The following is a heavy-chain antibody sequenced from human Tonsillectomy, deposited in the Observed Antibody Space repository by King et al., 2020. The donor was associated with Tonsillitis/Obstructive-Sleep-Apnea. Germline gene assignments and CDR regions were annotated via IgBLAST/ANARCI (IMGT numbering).Heavy chain of an antibody. CDR2: IYSGGST. Sequence: VQLVESGGGLIQPGGSLRLSCAASGFTVTNNYMSWVRQAPGKGLECVSVIYSGGSTYYADSVKGRVTISRDNSKNTLYLQMNSLRAEDTAVYYCATLKTGYCSGGSCLGRAFDVWGQGTMVTVSS. CDR3: ATLKTGYCSGGSCLGRAFDV. CDR1: GFTVTNNY. J-gene: IGHJ3*01. D-gene: IGHD2-15*01. V-gene: IGHV3-53*01.